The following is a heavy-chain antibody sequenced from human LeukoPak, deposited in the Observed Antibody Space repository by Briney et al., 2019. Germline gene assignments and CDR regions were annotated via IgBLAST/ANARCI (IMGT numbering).Heavy chain of an antibody. D-gene: IGHD3-10*01. J-gene: IGHJ4*02. CDR3: ARDFRLTMVRGVASFDY. CDR1: GFPFSSYE. Sequence: PGGSLRLSCAASGFPFSSYEMNWDRQAPGKGLEWVSYISSSGSAIYYADSVKGRFTISRDNAKNSLYLQMNSLRAEDTAVYYCARDFRLTMVRGVASFDYWGQGTLVTVSS. V-gene: IGHV3-48*03. CDR2: ISSSGSAI.